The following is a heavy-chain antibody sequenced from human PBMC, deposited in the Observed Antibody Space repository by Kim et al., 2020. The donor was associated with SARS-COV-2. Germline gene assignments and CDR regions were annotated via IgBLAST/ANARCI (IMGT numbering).Heavy chain of an antibody. Sequence: GESLKISCKGSGYSFTSYWIGWVRQMPGKGLEWMGIIYPGDSDTRYSPSFQGQVTISADKSISTAYLQWSSLKASDTAMYYCARQGPPSFWSGYLNWYFDLWGRGTLVTVSS. D-gene: IGHD3-3*01. V-gene: IGHV5-51*01. J-gene: IGHJ2*01. CDR2: IYPGDSDT. CDR1: GYSFTSYW. CDR3: ARQGPPSFWSGYLNWYFDL.